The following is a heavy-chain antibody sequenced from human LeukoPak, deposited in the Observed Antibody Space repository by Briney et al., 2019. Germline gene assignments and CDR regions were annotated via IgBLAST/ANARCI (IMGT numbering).Heavy chain of an antibody. J-gene: IGHJ4*02. CDR3: ARSGDPNPPFDY. CDR1: GYTFTGYY. Sequence: ASVKVSCKASGYTFTGYYMHWVRQSPGQGLEWMGWINPNSGGTNYAQKFQGWVTMTRDTSISTAYMELSRLRSDDTAVYYCARSGDPNPPFDYWGQGTLVTVSS. V-gene: IGHV1-2*04. CDR2: INPNSGGT. D-gene: IGHD5-24*01.